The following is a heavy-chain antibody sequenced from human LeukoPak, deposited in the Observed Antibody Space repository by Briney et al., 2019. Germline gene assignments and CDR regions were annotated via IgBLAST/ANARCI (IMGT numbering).Heavy chain of an antibody. D-gene: IGHD3-9*01. CDR2: IYPGDSDT. V-gene: IGHV5-51*01. CDR3: ARSTPYYDILTGYKNWFDP. J-gene: IGHJ5*02. CDR1: GYSFTSYW. Sequence: GESLKISCKGSGYSFTSYWIGWVRQMPGQGLEWMGIIYPGDSDTRYSPSFQGQVTISADKSISTAYLQWSSLKASDTAMYYCARSTPYYDILTGYKNWFDPWGQGTLVTVSS.